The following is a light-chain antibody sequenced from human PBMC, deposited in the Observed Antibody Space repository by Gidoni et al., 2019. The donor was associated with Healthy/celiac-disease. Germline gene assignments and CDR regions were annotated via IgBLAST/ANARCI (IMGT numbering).Light chain of an antibody. Sequence: DIQLTQSPSFLSASVGDRVTITCRASQGISSYLAWYQQKPGKAPKLLIYAASTLQSGVPSRFSGSGSGTEFTLTISSLQPEDFATYYCQQINSYPHFGQGTRLEIK. J-gene: IGKJ5*01. CDR1: QGISSY. CDR2: AAS. CDR3: QQINSYPH. V-gene: IGKV1-9*01.